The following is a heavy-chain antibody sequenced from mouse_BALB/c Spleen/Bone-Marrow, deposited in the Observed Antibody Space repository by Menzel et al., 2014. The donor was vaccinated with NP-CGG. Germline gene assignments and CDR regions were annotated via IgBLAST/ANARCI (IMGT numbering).Heavy chain of an antibody. CDR2: FDPFNGGT. J-gene: IGHJ4*01. V-gene: IGHV1S135*01. D-gene: IGHD2-3*01. Sequence: VQLQQSGPELMKPGASVKISCKASGYLFTSYYMHWVKQSHGESLEWIGYFDPFNGGTSYNQKFKGKATLTVDKSSSTAYMPLSSLTSEDSAVYFCARSYDGYPYAMNYWGQGTSVTVSS. CDR1: GYLFTSYY. CDR3: ARSYDGYPYAMNY.